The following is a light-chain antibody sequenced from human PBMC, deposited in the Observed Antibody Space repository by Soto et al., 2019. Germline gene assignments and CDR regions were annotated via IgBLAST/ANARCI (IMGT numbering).Light chain of an antibody. V-gene: IGLV1-47*01. CDR3: ATWDDSLSGYVI. J-gene: IGLJ2*01. Sequence: QLVLTQPPSASGTPGQRVTISCSGSTSNIGSNFVYWYQQVPGTPPKLLIYRNNQRRSGVPDRFSGSKSGTSASLAISGLRSEDEADYYCATWDDSLSGYVIFGGGTQLTVL. CDR1: TSNIGSNF. CDR2: RNN.